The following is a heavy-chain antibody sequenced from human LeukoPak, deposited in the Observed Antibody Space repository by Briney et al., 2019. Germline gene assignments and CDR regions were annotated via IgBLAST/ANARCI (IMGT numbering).Heavy chain of an antibody. V-gene: IGHV3-49*04. D-gene: IGHD3-3*01. Sequence: GRSLRLSCRASGFTFGDYGMSWVRQAQGKGLEWVGFIGGKAYGGTAEYAASVKGRFSISRDDSRSIAYLQMNSLKTEDTAVYYCTADQFFWGQGTLVTVSS. CDR2: IGGKAYGGTA. CDR1: GFTFGDYG. J-gene: IGHJ4*02. CDR3: TADQFF.